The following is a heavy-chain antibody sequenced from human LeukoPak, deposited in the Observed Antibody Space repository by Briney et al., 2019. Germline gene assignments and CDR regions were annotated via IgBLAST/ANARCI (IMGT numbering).Heavy chain of an antibody. CDR2: IYYSGST. CDR3: ARNTYYYDSSGPLGGFDP. Sequence: SQTLSLTCTVSGGSIRSGDYYWSWIRQPPGKGLEWIGYIYYSGSTYYNPSLKSRVTISVDTSKNQFSLKLSSVTAADTAVYYCARNTYYYDSSGPLGGFDPWGQGTLVTVSS. D-gene: IGHD3-22*01. CDR1: GGSIRSGDYY. V-gene: IGHV4-30-4*01. J-gene: IGHJ5*02.